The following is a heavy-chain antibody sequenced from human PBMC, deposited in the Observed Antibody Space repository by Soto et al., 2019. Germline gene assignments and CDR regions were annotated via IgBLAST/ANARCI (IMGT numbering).Heavy chain of an antibody. D-gene: IGHD6-19*01. Sequence: PSETLSLTCAVYGGSFSDYYWTWIRQPPGKGLEWIGEINHSGSTNYNPSLKSRFTISVDTSKNQFSLKRSSVTAADTAGFYCARGKSAATSGWGVGHDYVRDVWGQGTTVTVSS. CDR3: ARGKSAATSGWGVGHDYVRDV. CDR1: GGSFSDYY. CDR2: INHSGST. V-gene: IGHV4-34*01. J-gene: IGHJ6*02.